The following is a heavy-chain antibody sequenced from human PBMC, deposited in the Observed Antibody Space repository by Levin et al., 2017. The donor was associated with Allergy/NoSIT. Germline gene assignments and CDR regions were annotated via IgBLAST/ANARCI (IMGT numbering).Heavy chain of an antibody. J-gene: IGHJ2*01. CDR1: GGSISSGSYY. V-gene: IGHV4-61*02. CDR3: ARASGDYVYWYFDL. CDR2: IYTSGST. Sequence: SQTLSLTCTVSGGSISSGSYYWSWIRQPAGKGLEWIGRIYTSGSTNYNPSLKSRVTISVDTSKNQFSLKLSSVTAADTAVYYCARASGDYVYWYFDLWGRGTLVTVSS. D-gene: IGHD4-17*01.